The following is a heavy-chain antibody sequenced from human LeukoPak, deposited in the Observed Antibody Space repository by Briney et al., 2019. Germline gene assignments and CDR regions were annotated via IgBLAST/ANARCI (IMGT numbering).Heavy chain of an antibody. Sequence: SAKVSCKVSGGTFSSYAISWVRQAPGQGLEWMGGIIPIFGTANYAQKFQGRVTITADESTSTAYMELSSLRSEDTAVYYCARLLLSVVAARRGPYGMDVWGQGTTVTVSS. CDR3: ARLLLSVVAARRGPYGMDV. CDR1: GGTFSSYA. V-gene: IGHV1-69*01. CDR2: IIPIFGTA. D-gene: IGHD2-15*01. J-gene: IGHJ6*02.